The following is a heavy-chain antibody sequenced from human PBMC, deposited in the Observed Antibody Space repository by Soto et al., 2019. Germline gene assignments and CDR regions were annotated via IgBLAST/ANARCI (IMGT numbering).Heavy chain of an antibody. CDR1: GGTFSSYA. CDR3: ARDIMGITMVRGVIIKNGMDV. J-gene: IGHJ6*02. V-gene: IGHV1-69*13. D-gene: IGHD3-10*01. CDR2: IIPIFGTA. Sequence: ASVKVSCKASGGTFSSYAISWVRQAPGQGLEWMGGIIPIFGTANYAQKFQGRVTITADESTSTAYMELSSLRSEDTAVYYCARDIMGITMVRGVIIKNGMDVWGQWTTVTVSS.